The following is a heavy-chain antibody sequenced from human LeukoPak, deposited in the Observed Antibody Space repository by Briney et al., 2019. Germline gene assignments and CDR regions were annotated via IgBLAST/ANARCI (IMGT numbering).Heavy chain of an antibody. CDR2: IYYSGST. CDR1: GGSISTYY. Sequence: SEILSLTCTVSGGSISTYYWSWIRQPPGKGLEWTGYIYYSGSTNYNPSLKSRVTISVDTSKNQFSLKVSSVTAADTAVYYCARAGLKGSFDYWGQGILVTVSS. V-gene: IGHV4-59*01. D-gene: IGHD3-10*01. CDR3: ARAGLKGSFDY. J-gene: IGHJ4*02.